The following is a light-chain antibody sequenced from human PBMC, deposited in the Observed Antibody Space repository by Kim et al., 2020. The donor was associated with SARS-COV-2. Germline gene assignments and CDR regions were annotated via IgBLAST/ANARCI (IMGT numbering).Light chain of an antibody. CDR2: GVT. CDR1: SSDVGGYNY. V-gene: IGLV2-11*01. J-gene: IGLJ3*02. CDR3: CSYAGSSNLV. Sequence: QSALTQPRSVSGSPGQSVTISCTGTSSDVGGYNYVSWYQQHPGKAPKLMTYGVTERPSGVPDRFSGSKSGNTASLTISGLQAEDEADYYCCSYAGSSNLVFGGGTQLTVL.